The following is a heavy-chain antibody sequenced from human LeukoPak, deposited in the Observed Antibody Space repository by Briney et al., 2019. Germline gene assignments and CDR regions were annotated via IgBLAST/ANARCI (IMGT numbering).Heavy chain of an antibody. CDR3: AEGGTHHYGSGEGVDY. CDR2: INSDGSST. CDR1: GFTFSSYW. Sequence: HSGGSLRLSCAASGFTFSSYWMHWVRQAPGKGLVWVSRINSDGSSTSYADSVKGRFTISRDNAKNTLYLQMNSLRAEDTAVYYCAEGGTHHYGSGEGVDYWGQGTLVTVSS. V-gene: IGHV3-74*01. J-gene: IGHJ4*02. D-gene: IGHD3-10*01.